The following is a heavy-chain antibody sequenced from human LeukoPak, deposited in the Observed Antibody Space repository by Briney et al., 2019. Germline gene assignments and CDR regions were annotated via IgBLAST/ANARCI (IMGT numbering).Heavy chain of an antibody. CDR1: GFTVSSNY. Sequence: GGSLRLSCAASGFTVSSNYMSWVRQAPGKGLEYVSVLYHDGGTYSADSVKGRFTISRNNSKNTLYLQMNSLRVEDTAVYYCARRFDSSGYYYPSRGDWYFDLWGRGTLVTVSS. J-gene: IGHJ2*01. D-gene: IGHD3-22*01. CDR3: ARRFDSSGYYYPSRGDWYFDL. CDR2: LYHDGGT. V-gene: IGHV3-66*04.